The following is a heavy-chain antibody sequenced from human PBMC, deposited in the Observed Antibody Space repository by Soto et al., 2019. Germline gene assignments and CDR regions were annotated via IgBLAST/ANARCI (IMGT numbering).Heavy chain of an antibody. CDR2: IVSGGST. CDR3: ATDSPNVGIGYFDS. CDR1: GFKVGSSY. Sequence: EVQVVESGGDLIQPGGSLRLSCAASGFKVGSSYVTWVRQAPGKGLEWVSVIVSGGSTHYADSVTGRFTVSRDVSNNTVHLHMSSLRAEDTAVYFCATDSPNVGIGYFDSWGLGTLVTVSS. D-gene: IGHD1-26*01. V-gene: IGHV3-53*01. J-gene: IGHJ4*02.